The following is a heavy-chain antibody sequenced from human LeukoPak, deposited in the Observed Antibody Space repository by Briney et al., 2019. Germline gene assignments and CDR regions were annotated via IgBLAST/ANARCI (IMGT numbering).Heavy chain of an antibody. CDR1: GGSISSGGHY. V-gene: IGHV4-31*03. J-gene: IGHJ5*02. CDR3: VRDARGDGDYGWFDP. D-gene: IGHD4-17*01. Sequence: PSETLSLTCSVSGGSISSGGHYWNWIRQHPGKGLEWIGYISYSGSTYYNASLKSRVTRSVDTSKNQFSLRLRSVTAADTAVYYCVRDARGDGDYGWFDPWGQGALVTIPS. CDR2: ISYSGST.